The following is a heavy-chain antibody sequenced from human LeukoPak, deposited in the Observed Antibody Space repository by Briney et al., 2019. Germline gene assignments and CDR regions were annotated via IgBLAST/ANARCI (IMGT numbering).Heavy chain of an antibody. CDR1: GGSISSYY. D-gene: IGHD5-12*01. V-gene: IGHV4-59*01. Sequence: KSSETLSLTCTVSGGSISSYYWNSIRQPPGKGLEWIGYIYYSGSTNYNPSLKSRVTISVDTSKNQFSLKLSSVTDADTAVYYYARDGWGGSTFDYWGQGTLVTVSS. J-gene: IGHJ4*02. CDR3: ARDGWGGSTFDY. CDR2: IYYSGST.